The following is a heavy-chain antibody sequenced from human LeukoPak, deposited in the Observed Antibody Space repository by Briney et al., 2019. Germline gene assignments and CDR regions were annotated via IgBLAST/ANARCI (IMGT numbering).Heavy chain of an antibody. J-gene: IGHJ4*02. CDR3: AKDSPYAYYGSGSYWDY. CDR1: GFTISSNY. D-gene: IGHD3-10*01. V-gene: IGHV3-53*01. CDR2: ISGSGST. Sequence: GGSLRLSCAASGFTISSNYMSWVRQAPGKGLEWVSGISGSGSTYYADSVKGRFTISRDNSKNTLYLQMNSLRAEDTAVYYCAKDSPYAYYGSGSYWDYWGQGTLVTVSS.